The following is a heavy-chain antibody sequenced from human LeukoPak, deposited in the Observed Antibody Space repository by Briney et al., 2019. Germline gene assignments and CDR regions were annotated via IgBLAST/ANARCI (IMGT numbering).Heavy chain of an antibody. D-gene: IGHD2-2*01. Sequence: GGSLRPSCTASGFNFVDYDMSWVRHVPGKGLECVSGVTWNGDKTAYADSVRGRFAISRDNTKKSLYLQMSSLRAEDTALYYCARDPFCSSSTGCYFEDWFDGWGPGTLVTVSS. CDR1: GFNFVDYD. CDR3: ARDPFCSSSTGCYFEDWFDG. V-gene: IGHV3-20*04. J-gene: IGHJ5*02. CDR2: VTWNGDKT.